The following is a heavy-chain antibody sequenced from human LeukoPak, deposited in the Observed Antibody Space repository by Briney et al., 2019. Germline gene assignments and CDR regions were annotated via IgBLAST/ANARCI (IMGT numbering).Heavy chain of an antibody. CDR2: ISSSSSYI. CDR3: ARWVTFGGVIVNDF. V-gene: IGHV3-21*01. D-gene: IGHD3-16*02. Sequence: PGGSLRLSCAASGFTSSTYNMNWVRQAPGKGLEWVSSISSSSSYIYYADSVKGRFTISRDNAKNSLYLQMNSLRAEDTAVYYCARWVTFGGVIVNDFWGQGTLVTVSS. J-gene: IGHJ4*02. CDR1: GFTSSTYN.